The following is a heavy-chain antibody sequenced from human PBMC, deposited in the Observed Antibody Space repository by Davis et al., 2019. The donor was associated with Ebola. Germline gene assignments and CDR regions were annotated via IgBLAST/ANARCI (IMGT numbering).Heavy chain of an antibody. CDR3: ARGHSYGSMVYGMDV. J-gene: IGHJ6*02. Sequence: MPSETLSLTCTVSGGSISSSSYYWGWIRQPPGKGLEWIGSIYYSGSTYHNPSLKSRVSISVDTSKNQFSPKLSSVTAADTAVYYCARGHSYGSMVYGMDVWGQGTTVTVSS. D-gene: IGHD5-18*01. CDR2: IYYSGST. CDR1: GGSISSSSYY. V-gene: IGHV4-39*01.